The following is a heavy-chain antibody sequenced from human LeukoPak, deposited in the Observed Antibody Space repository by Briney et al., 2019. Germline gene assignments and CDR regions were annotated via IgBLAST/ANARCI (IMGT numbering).Heavy chain of an antibody. CDR1: GFSFDDYA. V-gene: IGHV3-9*01. Sequence: SLRLSCAASGFSFDDYAMHWGRQAPGKGLEWVSGIRWNSGSIVYADSVKGRFTISRDNAKNSLYLQMNSLRAEDTALYYCAKGPAYYYDSSGYPFDYWGQGTLVTVSS. J-gene: IGHJ4*02. CDR2: IRWNSGSI. CDR3: AKGPAYYYDSSGYPFDY. D-gene: IGHD3-22*01.